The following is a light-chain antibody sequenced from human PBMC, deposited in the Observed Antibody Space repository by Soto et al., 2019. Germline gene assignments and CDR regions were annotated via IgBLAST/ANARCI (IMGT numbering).Light chain of an antibody. V-gene: IGKV1-39*01. CDR1: QRIRRV. Sequence: EIRVPRCPAQLSTSIAERLTIACQASQRIRRVLHRYQQKPGKAPKLLINAASSLERGVPARFSGGGSGTDFSRITISILPAEDATVYCQQKYRACPWTFGQGTKVDIK. CDR2: AAS. CDR3: QQKYRACPWT. J-gene: IGKJ1*01.